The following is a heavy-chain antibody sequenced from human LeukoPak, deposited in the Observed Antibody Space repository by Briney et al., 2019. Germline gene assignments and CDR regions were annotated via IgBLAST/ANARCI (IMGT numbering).Heavy chain of an antibody. CDR3: ASKFTTGWYSS. CDR2: ISSSSGHI. CDR1: GFTFSSYS. V-gene: IGHV3-21*01. Sequence: GGSLRLSCAASGFTFSSYSMNWVRQAPGKGLEWVSSISSSSGHIYYADSVKGRFTISRDNAKNPLYLQMNSLRAEDTAVYYCASKFTTGWYSSWGQGTLVTVSS. J-gene: IGHJ5*02. D-gene: IGHD6-19*01.